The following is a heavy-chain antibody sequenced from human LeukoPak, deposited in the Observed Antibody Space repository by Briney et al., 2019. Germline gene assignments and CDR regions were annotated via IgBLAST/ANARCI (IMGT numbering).Heavy chain of an antibody. J-gene: IGHJ4*02. D-gene: IGHD3-22*01. Sequence: GSLRLSCAASGFTFSSYAMSWVRQAPGKGLERIGEINHSGSTNYNPSLKSRVTISVDTSKNQFSLKLSSVTAADTAVYYCARDQSGDYHSSGYENWGQGTLVTVSS. CDR2: INHSGST. CDR1: GFTFSSYA. CDR3: ARDQSGDYHSSGYEN. V-gene: IGHV4-34*01.